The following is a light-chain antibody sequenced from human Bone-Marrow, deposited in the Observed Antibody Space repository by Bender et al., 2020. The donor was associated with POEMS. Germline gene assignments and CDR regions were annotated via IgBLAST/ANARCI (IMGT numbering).Light chain of an antibody. CDR1: SSDVGGYNY. Sequence: QSALTQPPSASESPGQSVTISCTGTSSDVGGYNYVSWYQQHPGKAPKLMIYAVSKRPSGVPDRFSGSKSGNTASLTVSGLQAEDEADYYCSSYVGSNNLFVFGTGTKITVL. J-gene: IGLJ1*01. V-gene: IGLV2-8*01. CDR2: AVS. CDR3: SSYVGSNNLFV.